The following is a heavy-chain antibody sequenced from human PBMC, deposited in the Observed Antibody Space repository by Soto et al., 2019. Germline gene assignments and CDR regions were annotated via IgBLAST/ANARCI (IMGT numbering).Heavy chain of an antibody. CDR3: ARVGATTGKTSNDY. J-gene: IGHJ4*02. D-gene: IGHD1-26*01. CDR2: ISAYNGNA. Sequence: QVQLVQSGAEVKKPGASVKVSCKPSGYTFTNYGLSWVRQAPGQGLEWMGWISAYNGNASYSQKLQGRVTMTTDTSTSTGYMELRSLRSDDTDIYYCARVGATTGKTSNDYWGQGTLVIVSS. V-gene: IGHV1-18*01. CDR1: GYTFTNYG.